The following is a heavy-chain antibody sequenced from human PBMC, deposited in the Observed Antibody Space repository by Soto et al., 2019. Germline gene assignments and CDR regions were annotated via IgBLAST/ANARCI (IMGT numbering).Heavy chain of an antibody. CDR3: ASFDYGDYGFDP. CDR1: GYTFTSYA. D-gene: IGHD4-17*01. CDR2: INAGNGNT. Sequence: QVQLVQSGAEVKKPGASVKVSCKASGYTFTSYAMHWVRQAPGQRLEWMGWINAGNGNTKYSQKFQGRVIITRDTSASTAYMELSSLRSEDTAVYYCASFDYGDYGFDPWGQGTLVTVSS. V-gene: IGHV1-3*01. J-gene: IGHJ5*02.